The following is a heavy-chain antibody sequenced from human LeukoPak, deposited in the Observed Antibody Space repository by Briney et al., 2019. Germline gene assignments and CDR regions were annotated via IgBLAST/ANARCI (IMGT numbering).Heavy chain of an antibody. Sequence: PGGSLRLSCAASGFTFSSYEMNWVRQAPGKGLEWVSYISSSGSTIYYADSVKGRFTISRDNAKNSLYLQMNSLRAEDTAVYYCARGGGLSKLRYYFDYWGQGTLVTVSS. J-gene: IGHJ4*02. CDR1: GFTFSSYE. CDR2: ISSSGSTI. V-gene: IGHV3-48*03. D-gene: IGHD1-26*01. CDR3: ARGGGLSKLRYYFDY.